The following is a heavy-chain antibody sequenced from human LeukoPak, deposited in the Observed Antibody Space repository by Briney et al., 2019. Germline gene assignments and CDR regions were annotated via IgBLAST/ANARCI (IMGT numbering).Heavy chain of an antibody. CDR1: GFTFSTYW. D-gene: IGHD3-3*01. V-gene: IGHV3-7*01. CDR2: IKQDGSEK. Sequence: GGSLRLSCATSGFTFSTYWMTWVRQAPGKGLEWVANIKQDGSEKNYVDSVRGRFTISRDNAKSSLYLQMNSLRAEDTAVYCCASFVPDHWGQGTLVTVSS. CDR3: ASFVPDH. J-gene: IGHJ5*02.